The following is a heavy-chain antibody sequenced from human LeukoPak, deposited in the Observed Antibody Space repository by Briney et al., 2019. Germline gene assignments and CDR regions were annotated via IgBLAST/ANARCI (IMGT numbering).Heavy chain of an antibody. CDR1: GYTFTSYY. CDR2: INPSGGST. J-gene: IGHJ4*02. CDR3: ARVPKRDYVWGSYRPYYFDY. Sequence: ASVKVSCKASGYTFTSYYMHWVRQAPGQGLEWMGIINPSGGSTSYAQKFQGRVTMTRDTSTSTVYIELSSLRSEDTAVYYCARVPKRDYVWGSYRPYYFDYWGQGTLVTVSS. V-gene: IGHV1-46*01. D-gene: IGHD3-16*02.